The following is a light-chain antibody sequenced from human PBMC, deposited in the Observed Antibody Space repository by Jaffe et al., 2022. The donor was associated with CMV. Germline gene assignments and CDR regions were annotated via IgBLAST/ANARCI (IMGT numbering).Light chain of an antibody. V-gene: IGLV3-1*01. Sequence: SYELTQPPSVSVSPGQTASITCSGDKLGDKYPTWYQQKPGQSPVLVIHEGSRRPSGIPERFSGSNSGTTATLTIRGTQVMDEADYYCQAWDSSTVIFGGGTRLTVL. CDR2: EGS. J-gene: IGLJ2*01. CDR1: KLGDKY. CDR3: QAWDSSTVI.